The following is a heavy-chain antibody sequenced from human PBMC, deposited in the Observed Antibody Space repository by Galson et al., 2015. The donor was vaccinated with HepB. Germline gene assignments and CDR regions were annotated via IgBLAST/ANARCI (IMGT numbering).Heavy chain of an antibody. V-gene: IGHV1-18*01. Sequence: SVKDSCKASGYTFTSYGISWVRQAPGQGLEWMGWISANNGNTDYAQDLQDRVTMTTDASTSTAYMELRSLRSDDTAVYYCARTGYTYGFDYWGQGTLVTVSS. CDR3: ARTGYTYGFDY. CDR1: GYTFTSYG. CDR2: ISANNGNT. J-gene: IGHJ4*02. D-gene: IGHD5-18*01.